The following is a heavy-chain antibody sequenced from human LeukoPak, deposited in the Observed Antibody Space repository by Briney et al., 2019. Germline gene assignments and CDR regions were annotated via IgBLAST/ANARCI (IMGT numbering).Heavy chain of an antibody. J-gene: IGHJ4*02. CDR1: GYTLTELS. CDR3: ARVRGTAPYDILTGYYSH. Sequence: GASVKVSCKVSGYTLTELSMHWVRQAPGKGLEWMGGFDPEDGETIYAQKFQGRVTMAEDTSTDTAYMELSSLRAEDTAVYYCARVRGTAPYDILTGYYSHWGQGTLVTVSS. CDR2: FDPEDGET. D-gene: IGHD3-9*01. V-gene: IGHV1-24*01.